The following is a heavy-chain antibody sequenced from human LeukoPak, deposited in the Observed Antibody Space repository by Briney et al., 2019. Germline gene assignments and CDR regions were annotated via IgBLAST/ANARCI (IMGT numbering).Heavy chain of an antibody. CDR2: INPSGGST. CDR3: ARDRCSSTSCYVLFGY. CDR1: GYTFTSYY. J-gene: IGHJ4*02. D-gene: IGHD2-2*01. Sequence: GASVKVSCKAFGYTFTSYYMHWVRQAPGQGLEWMGIINPSGGSTSYAQKFQGRVTMTRDTSTSTVYMELSSLRSEDTAVYYCARDRCSSTSCYVLFGYWGQGTLVTVSS. V-gene: IGHV1-46*01.